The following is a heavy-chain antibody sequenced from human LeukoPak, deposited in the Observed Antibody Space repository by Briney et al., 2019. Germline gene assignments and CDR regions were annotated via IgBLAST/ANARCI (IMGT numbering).Heavy chain of an antibody. CDR3: AKSPKTGFLFDY. V-gene: IGHV3-66*01. J-gene: IGHJ4*02. CDR1: GFTFSSYA. D-gene: IGHD1-1*01. Sequence: PGTSLRLSCAASGFTFSSYAMNWVRQAPGKGLEWVSVIYGGVNTVYADSVQGRFTISRDNSKNTLYLQMSSLRAEDTAVYYCAKSPKTGFLFDYWGKGTLVTVSS. CDR2: IYGGVNT.